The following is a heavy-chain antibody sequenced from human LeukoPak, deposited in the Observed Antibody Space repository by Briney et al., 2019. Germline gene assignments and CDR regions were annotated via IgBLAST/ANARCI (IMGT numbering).Heavy chain of an antibody. CDR1: GFTFSSYA. V-gene: IGHV3-23*01. Sequence: GGSLRLSCAASGFTFSSYAMSWVRQAPGKGLEGVSYISSSGDTIYYADSVKGRFTVSRDNSKNTLYLQMNSLRAEDTAVYYCANGNPPRNYWGQGTLVTVSS. D-gene: IGHD1-14*01. CDR2: ISSSGDTI. CDR3: ANGNPPRNY. J-gene: IGHJ4*02.